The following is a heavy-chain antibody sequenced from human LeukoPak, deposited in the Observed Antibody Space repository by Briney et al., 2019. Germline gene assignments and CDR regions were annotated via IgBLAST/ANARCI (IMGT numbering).Heavy chain of an antibody. V-gene: IGHV4-61*02. CDR2: IYTSGTT. Sequence: PSETLSLTCSVSGDSISSGSFYWSWIRQPAGRGLEWIGRIYTSGTTNYNPSLKSRVAISVDTSKNQFSLRVNSVTAADTAVYYCARAGDGYDDSNGYYDYWGQGTLVTVSS. CDR3: ARAGDGYDDSNGYYDY. CDR1: GDSISSGSFY. J-gene: IGHJ4*02. D-gene: IGHD3-22*01.